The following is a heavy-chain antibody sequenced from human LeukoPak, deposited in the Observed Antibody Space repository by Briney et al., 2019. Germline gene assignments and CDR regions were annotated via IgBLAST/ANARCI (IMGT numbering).Heavy chain of an antibody. D-gene: IGHD6-19*01. CDR3: ARTAYSSGWYRDDY. Sequence: ASVKVSCKASGYTFTSYYMHWVRQAPGQGLEWMGIINPSGGSTSYAQKFQGRVTITADESTSTAYMELSSLRSEDTAVYYCARTAYSSGWYRDDYWGQGTLVTVSS. V-gene: IGHV1-46*01. CDR2: INPSGGST. CDR1: GYTFTSYY. J-gene: IGHJ4*02.